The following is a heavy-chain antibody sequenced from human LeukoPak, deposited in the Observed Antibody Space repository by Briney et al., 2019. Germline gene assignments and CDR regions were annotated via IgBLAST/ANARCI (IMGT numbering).Heavy chain of an antibody. CDR3: ARDGSYYGSGNHDY. J-gene: IGHJ4*02. CDR2: IKQDGSEK. Sequence: GGSLRLSCAASGFTFSSYWMSWVRQAPGKGLEWVANIKQDGSEKYYVDSVKGRFTISRDNAKNSLYLQMNSLRAEDTAVYYCARDGSYYGSGNHDYWGQGTLVTVSS. D-gene: IGHD3-10*01. CDR1: GFTFSSYW. V-gene: IGHV3-7*01.